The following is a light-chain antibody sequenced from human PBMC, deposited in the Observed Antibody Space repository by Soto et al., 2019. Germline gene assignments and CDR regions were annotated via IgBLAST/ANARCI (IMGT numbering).Light chain of an antibody. CDR1: SSDVGGYNY. V-gene: IGLV2-14*01. Sequence: QSVLTQPASVYGSPGQSITISCTGTSSDVGGYNYVSWYQQHPGKAPKLMIYDVSNRPSGVSNRFSGSKSGNTASLTISGLQAEDEADYYCSSYTSSSTVAFGGGTKLTVL. CDR3: SSYTSSSTVA. J-gene: IGLJ2*01. CDR2: DVS.